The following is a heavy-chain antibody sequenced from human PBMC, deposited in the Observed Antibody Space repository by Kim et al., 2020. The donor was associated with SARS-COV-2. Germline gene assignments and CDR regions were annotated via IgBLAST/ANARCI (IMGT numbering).Heavy chain of an antibody. CDR2: IKEDGSQK. J-gene: IGHJ6*03. D-gene: IGHD3-3*01. CDR1: GFTFSSNW. Sequence: GGSLRLSCEASGFTFSSNWMSWVRQAPGKGLEWVAKIKEDGSQKNYVDSVKGRFTISRDNAKNSLYLQMNSLRVEDTAVYYCAREGLFYMDVWGKGTTVT. V-gene: IGHV3-7*01. CDR3: AREGLFYMDV.